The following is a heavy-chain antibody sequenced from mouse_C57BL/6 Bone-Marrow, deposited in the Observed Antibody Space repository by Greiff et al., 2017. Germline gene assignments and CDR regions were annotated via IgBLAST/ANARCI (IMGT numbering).Heavy chain of an antibody. CDR1: GFTFSSYG. Sequence: EVHLVESGGDLVKPGGSLKLSCAASGFTFSSYGMSWVRQTPDKRLEWVATISSGGSYTYYPDSVKGRFTISRDNAKNTLYLQMSSLKSEDTAMYYCARTPPRAMDYWGQGTSVTVSS. V-gene: IGHV5-6*01. CDR3: ARTPPRAMDY. CDR2: ISSGGSYT. J-gene: IGHJ4*01.